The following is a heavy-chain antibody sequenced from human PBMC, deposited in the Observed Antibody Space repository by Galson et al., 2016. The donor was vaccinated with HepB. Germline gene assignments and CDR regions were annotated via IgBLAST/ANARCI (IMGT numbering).Heavy chain of an antibody. CDR3: TKGGFCRHPSRCHLDDYYHYGMDV. V-gene: IGHV3-30*04. J-gene: IGHJ6*02. Sequence: SLRLSCAASGFTFSYYVVHWVRQAPGKGLEWVALISDDGTRKYFADAVKGRFTISRDNSNNTLYLQMNSLRAEDTAVYYCTKGGFCRHPSRCHLDDYYHYGMDVWGQGTAVTVSS. D-gene: IGHD3-16*01. CDR2: ISDDGTRK. CDR1: GFTFSYYV.